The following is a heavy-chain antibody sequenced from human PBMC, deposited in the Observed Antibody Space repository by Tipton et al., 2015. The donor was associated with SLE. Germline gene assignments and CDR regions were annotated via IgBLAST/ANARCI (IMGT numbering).Heavy chain of an antibody. D-gene: IGHD2-15*01. CDR1: GVSISSFY. CDR2: VFYSGIS. Sequence: TLSLTCTVSGVSISSFYWSWIRQPPGKGLEWIGYVFYSGISNYNPSLGGRVSISIDTSNNQFSLKLDSVTAADTAVYFCANGITASLDYWGPGARITVSS. V-gene: IGHV4-59*08. J-gene: IGHJ4*02. CDR3: ANGITASLDY.